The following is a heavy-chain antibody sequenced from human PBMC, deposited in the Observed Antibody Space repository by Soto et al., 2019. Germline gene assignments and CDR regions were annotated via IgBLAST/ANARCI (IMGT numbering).Heavy chain of an antibody. CDR1: GGSISRGGYY. CDR2: IYYSGRT. CDR3: ARALGFCSSTSCYAVFPHGGDIYYYYYYMDV. D-gene: IGHD2-2*01. V-gene: IGHV4-31*03. Sequence: SETLSLTCTVSGGSISRGGYYWSWIRQHPGKGLEWIGYIYYSGRTYYKPSLKSRVNISVDTSKNQFSLKLSSVTAVDTAVYYCARALGFCSSTSCYAVFPHGGDIYYYYYYMDVWGKGTTVTVSS. J-gene: IGHJ6*03.